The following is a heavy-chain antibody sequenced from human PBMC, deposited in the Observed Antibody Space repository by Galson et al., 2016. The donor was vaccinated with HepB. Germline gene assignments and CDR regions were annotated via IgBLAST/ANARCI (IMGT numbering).Heavy chain of an antibody. V-gene: IGHV3-53*01. CDR1: GFIVSTNY. Sequence: SLRLSCAASGFIVSTNYMTWVRQAPGKGLEWVSIIYSSGDTYYADSVKGRFTISRDNSKNTLYLQMNSLRAEDTAVYYCAKDLSWGIAAAGYYYYYYGMDVWGQGTTVTVSS. J-gene: IGHJ6*02. D-gene: IGHD6-13*01. CDR2: IYSSGDT. CDR3: AKDLSWGIAAAGYYYYYYGMDV.